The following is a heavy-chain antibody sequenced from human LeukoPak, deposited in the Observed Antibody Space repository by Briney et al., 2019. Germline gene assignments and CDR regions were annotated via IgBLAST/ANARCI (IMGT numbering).Heavy chain of an antibody. J-gene: IGHJ5*02. CDR1: GGSISSYY. CDR2: IYYSGST. Sequence: SETLSLTCTVSGGSISSYYWSWIRQPPGKGLEWIGYIYYSGSTNYNPSLKSRFTISVDRSKNQFSLKLSAVTAADTAVYYCARGGLSIAAAGIWFDPWGQRTLVTLSS. D-gene: IGHD6-13*01. CDR3: ARGGLSIAAAGIWFDP. V-gene: IGHV4-59*01.